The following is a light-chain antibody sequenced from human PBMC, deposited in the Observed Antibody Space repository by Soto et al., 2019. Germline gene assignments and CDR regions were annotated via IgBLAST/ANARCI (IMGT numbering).Light chain of an antibody. CDR3: QQYNSYLSIT. CDR1: HNIRNA. CDR2: DAS. J-gene: IGKJ5*01. V-gene: IGKV1-5*01. Sequence: DIQMTQSPSSLSASVGDRVTITCLASHNIRNALGWYQQKPGKAPKILIYDASSLESGVPSRFSGSGSGTEFTLTISRLQPDDFATYYCQQYNSYLSITFGQGTRLEIK.